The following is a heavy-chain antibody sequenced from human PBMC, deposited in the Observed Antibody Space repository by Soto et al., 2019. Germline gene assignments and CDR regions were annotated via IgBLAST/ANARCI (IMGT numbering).Heavy chain of an antibody. J-gene: IGHJ3*02. CDR1: GGSISSSYW. Sequence: QVQLQESGPGLVKPSGTLSLTCAASGGSISSSYWWSWVRQPPGKGLEWIGEIYHSGSTNYNPSLKSRVTISVDKSKNQFSLKLSSVTAADTAVYYCARRRITMIVVVFDAFDIWGQGTMVTVSS. CDR3: ARRRITMIVVVFDAFDI. V-gene: IGHV4-4*02. D-gene: IGHD3-22*01. CDR2: IYHSGST.